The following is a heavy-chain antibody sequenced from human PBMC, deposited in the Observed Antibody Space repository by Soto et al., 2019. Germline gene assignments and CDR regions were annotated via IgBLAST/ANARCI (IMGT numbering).Heavy chain of an antibody. CDR3: DSQYGVSIDY. D-gene: IGHD2-8*01. CDR2: IYPGDSDT. Sequence: PGESLKISCLGSGYSFRNFWIGWVRQMPGRGLEWMGIIYPGDSDTKYTPSFQGRVTISVDSSINTAYLQWTSLEASDTAIYYCDSQYGVSIDYWGQGTLVTVSS. CDR1: GYSFRNFW. V-gene: IGHV5-51*01. J-gene: IGHJ4*02.